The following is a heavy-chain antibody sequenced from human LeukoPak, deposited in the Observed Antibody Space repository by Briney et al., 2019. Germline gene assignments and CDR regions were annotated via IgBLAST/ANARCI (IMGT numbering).Heavy chain of an antibody. V-gene: IGHV1-18*04. D-gene: IGHD3-10*01. Sequence: ASVKVSCKASGYIFTSYGISWVRQAPGQGLEWMAWISAYSGNTNYAQKLQGRVTMTTDTSTSTAYMELRSLRSDDTAVYYCARSPSGSYWDYWGQGTLVTVSS. CDR3: ARSPSGSYWDY. CDR1: GYIFTSYG. J-gene: IGHJ4*02. CDR2: ISAYSGNT.